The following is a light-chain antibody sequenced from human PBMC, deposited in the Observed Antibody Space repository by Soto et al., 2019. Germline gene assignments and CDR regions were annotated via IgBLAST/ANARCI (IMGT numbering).Light chain of an antibody. CDR2: GAS. V-gene: IGKV3D-15*01. Sequence: EIVMTQSPATLSVSPGERATLSCRASQSVDSNLAWYQQKPGQAPRLLIYGASIRATGIPARFSGGGSGTEYTLTISSLQSEDFAVYYCQHYNNWPLTFGPGTKVDIK. CDR1: QSVDSN. J-gene: IGKJ3*01. CDR3: QHYNNWPLT.